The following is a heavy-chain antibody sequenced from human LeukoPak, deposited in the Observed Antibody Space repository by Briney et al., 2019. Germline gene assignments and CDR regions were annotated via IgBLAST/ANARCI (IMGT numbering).Heavy chain of an antibody. D-gene: IGHD1-7*01. CDR1: GFTVSSNY. Sequence: GGSLRLSCTVSGFTVSSNYMSWVRQAPGKGLEWVGNIKQDGSEKYYVDSLKGRFTISRDNAKNLLYLQMNSLRAEDTAVYYCVRDSSWNYDYWGQGTLVTVSS. V-gene: IGHV3-7*01. CDR2: IKQDGSEK. CDR3: VRDSSWNYDY. J-gene: IGHJ4*02.